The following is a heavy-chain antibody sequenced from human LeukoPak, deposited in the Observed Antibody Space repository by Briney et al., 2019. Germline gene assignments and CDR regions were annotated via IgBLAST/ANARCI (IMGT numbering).Heavy chain of an antibody. V-gene: IGHV3-21*01. CDR2: ISSSSSFI. D-gene: IGHD3-3*01. CDR3: ARDRRDDFWSGYFFYY. CDR1: GFTSCNLN. J-gene: IGHJ4*02. Sequence: GTLTRSCSASGFTSCNLNMKRLRQCPGQERVGCSTISSSSSFIYYVDLVKGRFTISRDNAKNTLYLQMNSLRAEDTAVYYCARDRRDDFWSGYFFYYWGQATLVTVS.